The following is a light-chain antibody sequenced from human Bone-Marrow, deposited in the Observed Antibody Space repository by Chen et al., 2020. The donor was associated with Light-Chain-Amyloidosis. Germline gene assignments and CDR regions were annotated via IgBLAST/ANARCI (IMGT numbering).Light chain of an antibody. J-gene: IGLJ3*02. CDR2: DDS. CDR3: QVWDRSSDRPV. Sequence: SYVLTQPSSVSVAPGQTATIACGGNNIGSTSVPWYQQTPGQAPLLVVYDDSDRPSGIPERLSGSNSGNTATLPISSVEAGDEADYYCQVWDRSSDRPVFGGGTKLTVL. CDR1: NIGSTS. V-gene: IGLV3-21*02.